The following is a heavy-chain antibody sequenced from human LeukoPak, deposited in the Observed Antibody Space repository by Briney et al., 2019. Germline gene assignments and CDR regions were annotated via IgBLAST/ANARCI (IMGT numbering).Heavy chain of an antibody. CDR1: GFTFSSYA. CDR3: AKDKANYYFDY. D-gene: IGHD4/OR15-4a*01. Sequence: PGRSLRLSCAASGFTFSSYAMHWVRQAPGKGLEWVAVISYDGSNKYYADSVKGRFTISRDNSKNTLYLQMNSLRAEDTALYYCAKDKANYYFDYWGQGTLVTVSS. J-gene: IGHJ4*02. CDR2: ISYDGSNK. V-gene: IGHV3-30-3*01.